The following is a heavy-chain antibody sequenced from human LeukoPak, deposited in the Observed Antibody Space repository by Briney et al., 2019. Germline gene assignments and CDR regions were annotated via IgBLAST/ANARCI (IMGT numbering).Heavy chain of an antibody. D-gene: IGHD3-10*01. V-gene: IGHV1-2*02. CDR2: INPNSGGT. Sequence: ASVKVSCKASGYTFTGYYMHRVRQAPGQGLEWMGWINPNSGGTNYAQKFQGRVTMTRDTSISTAYMELSRLRSDDTAVYYCASIYGSGNVFDYWGQGTLVTVSS. CDR1: GYTFTGYY. J-gene: IGHJ4*02. CDR3: ASIYGSGNVFDY.